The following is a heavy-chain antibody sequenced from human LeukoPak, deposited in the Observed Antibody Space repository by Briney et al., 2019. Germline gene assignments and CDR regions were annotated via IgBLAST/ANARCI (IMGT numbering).Heavy chain of an antibody. CDR1: GYTFTNLW. Sequence: NLGESLKISCKGSGYTFTNLWIGWVRQMPGEGLEWMGIIFPGDSDTRYSPSSQGQVTISVDKSIGTAYLQWNRLKASDTAMYYCARPARPVITVAAYDYWGQGTLVTVSS. CDR2: IFPGDSDT. V-gene: IGHV5-51*01. CDR3: ARPARPVITVAAYDY. J-gene: IGHJ4*02. D-gene: IGHD6-19*01.